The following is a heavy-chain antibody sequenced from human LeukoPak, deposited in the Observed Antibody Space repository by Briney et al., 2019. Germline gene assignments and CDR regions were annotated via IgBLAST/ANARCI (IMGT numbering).Heavy chain of an antibody. J-gene: IGHJ4*02. Sequence: GGSLRLSCAASGFNFDNYAMSWVRQAPGKGLEWVSAISGDGESTYYADSVKGRLTISRDNSKNTLYLQMNSLRPEDTAIYYCAKAAWVVTSAFPFRPSQNTYLDYWGQGTLVTVSS. CDR2: ISGDGEST. CDR1: GFNFDNYA. CDR3: AKAAWVVTSAFPFRPSQNTYLDY. D-gene: IGHD2-21*02. V-gene: IGHV3-23*01.